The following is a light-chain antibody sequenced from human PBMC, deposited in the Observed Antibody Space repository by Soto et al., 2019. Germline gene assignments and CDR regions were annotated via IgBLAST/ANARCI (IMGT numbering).Light chain of an antibody. J-gene: IGKJ4*01. CDR3: QQSYSAPLT. CDR1: QSISRH. CDR2: AAS. Sequence: DIQMTQSPSSLSASVGDRVTITCRASQSISRHLNWYHQKPGKAPKLLIYAASSLQSGVPSRFSGSGSGTDFTLTISSLQPEDFATYYCQQSYSAPLTFGGGTKVDIK. V-gene: IGKV1-39*01.